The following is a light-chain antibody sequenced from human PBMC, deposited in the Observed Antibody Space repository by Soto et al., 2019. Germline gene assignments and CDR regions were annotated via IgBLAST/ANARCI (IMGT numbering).Light chain of an antibody. CDR3: QSYDSSLSGYV. V-gene: IGLV1-40*01. CDR1: SANIGSAYN. Sequence: QSVLTQPHSVAGAPGHRVTISCTGSSANIGSAYNVDWYQQLPGTAPKLLIYGNNNRPSGVPPRFSGSKSGTSASLAIAGLQAEDEGDYYCQSYDSSLSGYVFGTGTKLTVL. CDR2: GNN. J-gene: IGLJ1*01.